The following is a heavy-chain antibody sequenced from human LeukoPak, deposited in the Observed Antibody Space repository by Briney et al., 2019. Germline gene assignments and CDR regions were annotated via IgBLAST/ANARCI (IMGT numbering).Heavy chain of an antibody. J-gene: IGHJ4*02. D-gene: IGHD6-19*01. V-gene: IGHV6-1*01. CDR1: GDSVSTNSGA. CDR3: ARGVTVVGYYFDY. Sequence: SQTLSLTCAISGDSVSTNSGAWNWIRQSPSRGLEWLGRTYYRSKWYSDYAVSVKSRITINPDTSKNQFSLQLNSVSPEDTAVYYCARGVTVVGYYFDYWGQGTLVTVS. CDR2: TYYRSKWYS.